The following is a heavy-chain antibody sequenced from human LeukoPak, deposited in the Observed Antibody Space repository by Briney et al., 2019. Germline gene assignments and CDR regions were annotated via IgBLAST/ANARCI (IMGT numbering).Heavy chain of an antibody. CDR2: IKQDGTEK. V-gene: IGHV3-7*01. Sequence: GGSLRLSCAASRFSFSSFWMSWVRQTPGKGLEWVANIKQDGTEKYYVASVKGRFTISRDDAQSSLYLQMNSLRVEDTAVYYCARGSRGTYPHRPAYYWYMDVWGKGTTVTVSS. CDR1: RFSFSSFW. J-gene: IGHJ6*03. CDR3: ARGSRGTYPHRPAYYWYMDV. D-gene: IGHD1-26*01.